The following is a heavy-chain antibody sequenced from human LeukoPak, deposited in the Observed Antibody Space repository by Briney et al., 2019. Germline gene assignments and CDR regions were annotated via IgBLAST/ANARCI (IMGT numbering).Heavy chain of an antibody. J-gene: IGHJ4*02. CDR1: GYSINSISSTYY. CDR3: ARLRVQNYGGNWGFDY. V-gene: IGHV4-38-2*02. D-gene: IGHD4-23*01. Sequence: SESLSLTCTVSGYSINSISSTYYWGWVRQSPGKGLEWIGSIYHSGSTYYNPSLQSRVTISIDTSKNQFSLKLSSVTAADTAVYYCARLRVQNYGGNWGFDYWGQGTLVTVSS. CDR2: IYHSGST.